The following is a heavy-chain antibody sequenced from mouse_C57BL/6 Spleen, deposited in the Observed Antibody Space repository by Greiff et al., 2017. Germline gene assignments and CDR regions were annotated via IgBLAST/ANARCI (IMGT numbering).Heavy chain of an antibody. CDR1: GYTFTGYW. Sequence: QVQLQQSGAELMKPGASVKLSCKATGYTFTGYWIEWVKQRPGHGLEWIGEILPGSGSTNYNEKFKGKATFTADTSSTTAYMQLSSLPTEDSAIYSCARSGLSRYVDYYAMDYWGQGTSVTVSS. CDR2: ILPGSGST. CDR3: ARSGLSRYVDYYAMDY. J-gene: IGHJ4*01. V-gene: IGHV1-9*01. D-gene: IGHD3-2*02.